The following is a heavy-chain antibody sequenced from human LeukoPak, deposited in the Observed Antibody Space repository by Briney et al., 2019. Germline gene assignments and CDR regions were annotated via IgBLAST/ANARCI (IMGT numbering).Heavy chain of an antibody. CDR2: IKSKTDGGTT. V-gene: IGHV3-15*01. J-gene: IGHJ3*02. Sequence: VGSLRLSSAASGFTFSNAWMSWVRQTPGKGLEWVGRIKSKTDGGTTDYAAPVKGRFTISRDDSKNTLYLQMNSLKTEDTAVYYCTPDHRVMTIWGQGTMVTVSS. D-gene: IGHD3-16*01. CDR3: TPDHRVMTI. CDR1: GFTFSNAW.